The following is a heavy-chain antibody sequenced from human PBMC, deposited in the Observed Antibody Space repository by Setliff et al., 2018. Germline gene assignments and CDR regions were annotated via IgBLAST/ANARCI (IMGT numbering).Heavy chain of an antibody. Sequence: SETLSLTCTVSGGSISSYYWSWIRRPAGKGLEWIGRIYTSGSTNYNPSLKSRVTMSVDTSKNQFSLKLSSVTAADTAVYYCARSYYNFWSGYYRVNWLDPWGQGTLVTVSS. CDR2: IYTSGST. CDR1: GGSISSYY. J-gene: IGHJ5*02. V-gene: IGHV4-4*07. D-gene: IGHD3-3*01. CDR3: ARSYYNFWSGYYRVNWLDP.